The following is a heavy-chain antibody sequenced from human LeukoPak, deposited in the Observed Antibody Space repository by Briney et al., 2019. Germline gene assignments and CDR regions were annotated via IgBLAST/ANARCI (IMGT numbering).Heavy chain of an antibody. D-gene: IGHD1-26*01. CDR1: GFTFSSYG. CDR3: AKGATQEYYYYYMDV. CDR2: ISYDGSNK. Sequence: GGSLRLSCAASGFTFSSYGMHWVRQAPGKGLEWVAVISYDGSNKYYADSVKGRFTISRDNSKNTLYLQMNSLRAEDTAVYYCAKGATQEYYYYYMDVWGKGTTVTVSS. J-gene: IGHJ6*03. V-gene: IGHV3-30*18.